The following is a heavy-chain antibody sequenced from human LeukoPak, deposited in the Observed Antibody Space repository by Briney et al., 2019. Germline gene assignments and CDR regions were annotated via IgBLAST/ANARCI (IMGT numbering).Heavy chain of an antibody. J-gene: IGHJ4*02. Sequence: SETLSLTCTVSGGSINNYYWNWIRQPAERGLEWLGHIYTSGITSYNPSLKSRVTMSIDTSKNQFSLNLTSVTAADTAVYYCASRSSGGFEYWGQGTLVTVSS. CDR3: ASRSSGGFEY. D-gene: IGHD1-26*01. CDR2: IYTSGIT. CDR1: GGSINNYY. V-gene: IGHV4-4*07.